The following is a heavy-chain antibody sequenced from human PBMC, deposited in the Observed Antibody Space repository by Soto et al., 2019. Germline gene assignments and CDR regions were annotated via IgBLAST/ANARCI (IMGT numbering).Heavy chain of an antibody. CDR1: GGTFSSYT. J-gene: IGHJ6*03. CDR2: IIPILGIA. Sequence: SVKVSCKASGGTFSSYTISWVRQAPGQGLEWMGRIIPILGIANYAQKFQGRVTITADKSTSTAYMELSSLRSEDTAVYYCAREGTTGAYYYYMDVWGKGTTVTVSS. V-gene: IGHV1-69*04. D-gene: IGHD4-17*01. CDR3: AREGTTGAYYYYMDV.